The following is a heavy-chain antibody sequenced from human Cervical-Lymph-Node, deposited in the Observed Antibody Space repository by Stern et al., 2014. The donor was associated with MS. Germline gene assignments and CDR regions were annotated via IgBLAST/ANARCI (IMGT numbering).Heavy chain of an antibody. CDR1: GYTFSNFW. V-gene: IGHV5-51*01. CDR3: VRRRDSAGYDTFDL. CDR2: IYPADSDT. J-gene: IGHJ3*01. Sequence: EVQLVQSGAEVKKPGESLKFSCRTSGYTFSNFWIGWVRQMPGKGLEWMGVIYPADSDTTYSPSFQGQVTISADESISTAYLQWRSLKASDTAMYYCVRRRDSAGYDTFDLWGQGTMLIVSS. D-gene: IGHD3-22*01.